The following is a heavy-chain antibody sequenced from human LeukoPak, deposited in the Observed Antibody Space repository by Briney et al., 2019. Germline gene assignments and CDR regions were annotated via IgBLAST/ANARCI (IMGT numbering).Heavy chain of an antibody. Sequence: KSSETLSLTCTVSGGSISSSSYYRGWIRQPPGKGLEWIGSIYYSGSTNYNPSLKSRVTISVDTSKNQISLKLTSVTAADTAVYYCARFNSGSYQHYFDYWGQGTQVTVSS. CDR3: ARFNSGSYQHYFDY. CDR2: IYYSGST. D-gene: IGHD1-26*01. V-gene: IGHV4-39*07. J-gene: IGHJ4*02. CDR1: GGSISSSSYY.